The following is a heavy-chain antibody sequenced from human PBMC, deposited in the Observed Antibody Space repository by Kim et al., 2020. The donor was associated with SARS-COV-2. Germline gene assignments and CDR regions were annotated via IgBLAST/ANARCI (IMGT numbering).Heavy chain of an antibody. CDR2: ISGSGGST. CDR3: AKWGVRYYDSSEDY. CDR1: GFTFSSYA. J-gene: IGHJ4*02. Sequence: GGSLRLSCAASGFTFSSYAMSWVRQAPGKGLEWVSAISGSGGSTYYADSVKGRFTISRDNSKNTLYLQMNSLRAEDTAVYYCAKWGVRYYDSSEDYWGQGTLVTVSS. D-gene: IGHD3-22*01. V-gene: IGHV3-23*01.